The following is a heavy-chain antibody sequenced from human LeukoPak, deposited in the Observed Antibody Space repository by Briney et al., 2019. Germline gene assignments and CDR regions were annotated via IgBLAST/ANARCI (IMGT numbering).Heavy chain of an antibody. V-gene: IGHV3-23*01. CDR1: GITLSNYG. CDR3: AKRGVVIRVILVGFHKEAYYFDS. J-gene: IGHJ4*02. CDR2: LSGSGGST. D-gene: IGHD3-22*01. Sequence: GGSLRLSCAVSGITLSNYGMTWVRQAPGKGLEWVAGLSGSGGSTNYADYVKGRFTISRDNAKNTLYLQMNSLRAEDTAVYFCAKRGVVIRVILVGFHKEAYYFDSWGQGGLVTVSS.